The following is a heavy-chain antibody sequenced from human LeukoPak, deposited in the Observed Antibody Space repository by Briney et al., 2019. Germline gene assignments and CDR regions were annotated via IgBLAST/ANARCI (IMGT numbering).Heavy chain of an antibody. CDR2: ISSSATTI. V-gene: IGHV3-48*03. CDR3: GIGGYYDSSGYYYGWDYFDY. Sequence: GGSLRLSCAASGFTFSSYAMNWVRQAPGKGLEWVCYISSSATTIYYADSVKGRFTISRDNSKNTLYLQMNSLRAEDTAVYYCGIGGYYDSSGYYYGWDYFDYWGQGTLVTVSS. J-gene: IGHJ4*02. CDR1: GFTFSSYA. D-gene: IGHD3-22*01.